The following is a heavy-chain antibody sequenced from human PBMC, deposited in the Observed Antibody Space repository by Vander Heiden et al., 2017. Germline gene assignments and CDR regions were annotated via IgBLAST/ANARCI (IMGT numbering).Heavy chain of an antibody. CDR2: ISGSGGST. Sequence: EVQLLESGGGLVQPGGSLRLSCAASGFTFSSYAMSWVRQAPGKGLEWVSAISGSGGSTYYADSVKGRFTISRDKSKNTLYMQMNRLRAEDTAVYYFAKGSRIGDFDLWGRGTLVTVSS. CDR1: GFTFSSYA. J-gene: IGHJ2*01. CDR3: AKGSRIGDFDL. V-gene: IGHV3-23*01.